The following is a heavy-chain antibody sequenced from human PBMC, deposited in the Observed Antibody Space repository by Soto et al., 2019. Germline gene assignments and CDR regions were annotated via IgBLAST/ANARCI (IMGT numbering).Heavy chain of an antibody. Sequence: ASETLSLTCAVYGGSLSGNYWGWIRQPPGKGLEWIGETHHSGSTAYNPSLKSRVTISVDTSKNQFSLKLSSVTAADTAVYYCARLRTGYFDYWGQGTLVTVSS. CDR3: ARLRTGYFDY. CDR2: THHSGST. CDR1: GGSLSGNY. V-gene: IGHV4-34*01. D-gene: IGHD3-9*01. J-gene: IGHJ4*02.